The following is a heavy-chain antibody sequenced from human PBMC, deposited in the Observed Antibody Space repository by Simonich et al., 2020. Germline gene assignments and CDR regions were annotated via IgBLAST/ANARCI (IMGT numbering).Heavy chain of an antibody. J-gene: IGHJ3*02. CDR1: GFTFSSYA. CDR3: ARDLPLGYCSGGSCYSGAFDI. V-gene: IGHV3-30*07. CDR2: LSNKERNK. Sequence: VQLVESGGGVVQPGRSLRLSCAAAGFTFSSYAMHWVRQAPGMGVAWVEVLSNKERNKYYADSVKGRFTNSRDNSKNTMYLQMNSLRAEDTAVYYCARDLPLGYCSGGSCYSGAFDIWGQGTMVTVSS. D-gene: IGHD2-15*01.